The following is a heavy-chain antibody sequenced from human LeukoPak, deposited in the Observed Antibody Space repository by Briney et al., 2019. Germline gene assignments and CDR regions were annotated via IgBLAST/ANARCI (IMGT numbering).Heavy chain of an antibody. D-gene: IGHD5-12*01. CDR2: ISWSSGNI. Sequence: GRSLRLSCAASGFTFDDYAMHWVRPAPGKGLEWVAGISWSSGNIGYADSVKGRFTISRDNAENSRHLQMNGLRTEDTALYFCARDAWRRAFNYGMDVWGQGTTVAVSS. V-gene: IGHV3-9*01. CDR1: GFTFDDYA. J-gene: IGHJ6*02. CDR3: ARDAWRRAFNYGMDV.